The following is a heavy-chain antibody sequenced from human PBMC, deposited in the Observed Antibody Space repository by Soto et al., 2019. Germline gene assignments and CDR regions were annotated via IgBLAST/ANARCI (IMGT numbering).Heavy chain of an antibody. CDR2: INAGNGNT. J-gene: IGHJ4*02. CDR1: GYTFTNYA. D-gene: IGHD2-15*01. V-gene: IGHV1-3*01. CDR3: ARGSLDFDY. Sequence: QVQLVQSGAEVKKPGASVKVSCKASGYTFTNYAMHWVRQAPGQRLEWMGWINAGNGNTKSSQKFQGRVTITRDTSASPAYMELSSLRSEDTAVYYCARGSLDFDYWGQGTLVTVSS.